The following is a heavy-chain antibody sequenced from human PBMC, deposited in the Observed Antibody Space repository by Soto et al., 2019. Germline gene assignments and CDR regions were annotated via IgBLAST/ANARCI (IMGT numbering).Heavy chain of an antibody. J-gene: IGHJ4*02. CDR2: IYHSETT. Sequence: QLQLQESGSGLVKPSQTLSLTCAVSGASISSSRYSWSWIRQPPGKGLEWIGYIYHSETTYYNPSLKSRVTISVDRSKNQFSLKLSSLTAADTAFYYCARAGDWGQPDYWGQGTLVTVSS. V-gene: IGHV4-30-2*01. CDR3: ARAGDWGQPDY. D-gene: IGHD3-16*01. CDR1: GASISSSRYS.